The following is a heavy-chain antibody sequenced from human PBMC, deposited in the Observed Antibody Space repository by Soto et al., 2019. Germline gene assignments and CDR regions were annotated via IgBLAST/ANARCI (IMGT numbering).Heavy chain of an antibody. D-gene: IGHD3-16*01. CDR3: ARASPPPEPYDFAY. Sequence: GGSLRLSWSACGFALSDCWMGWVRQARGKGLEWVANIKEDESEKYYVDSVKGRFTVSRDNAKNTVFLQMNSLRVEDTAVYFCARASPPPEPYDFAYWRQGTLVTVAS. V-gene: IGHV3-7*01. CDR2: IKEDESEK. CDR1: GFALSDCW. J-gene: IGHJ4*02.